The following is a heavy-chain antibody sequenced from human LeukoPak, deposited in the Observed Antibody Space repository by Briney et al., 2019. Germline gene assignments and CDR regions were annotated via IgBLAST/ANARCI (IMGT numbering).Heavy chain of an antibody. Sequence: TWETLSLTCTVCGGFFSSYYWSWIRQPPGKGLEWIGYIYYSGSTNYNPSLKSRVSISVDTSKNQFSLKLSSVTAADTAVYYWASGAEASAGPSDFDYWGQGTLVTVSS. CDR1: GGFFSSYY. D-gene: IGHD6-13*01. CDR3: ASGAEASAGPSDFDY. V-gene: IGHV4-59*08. CDR2: IYYSGST. J-gene: IGHJ4*02.